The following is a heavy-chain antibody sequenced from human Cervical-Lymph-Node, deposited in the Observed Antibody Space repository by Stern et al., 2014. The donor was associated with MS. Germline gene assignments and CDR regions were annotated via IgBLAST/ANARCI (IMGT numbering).Heavy chain of an antibody. CDR3: AREELNSNNLDS. CDR1: GYTFTNYC. CDR2: ISVNNGNT. D-gene: IGHD2/OR15-2a*01. V-gene: IGHV1-18*01. J-gene: IGHJ4*02. Sequence: VQLVESGPEVKKPGASLTLSCKTSGYTFTNYCMSWVRQSPGQGLEWMEGISVNNGNTIYAQKFQGRVTMTTDTSTSTAHMEVRSLRSDDTAVYVCAREELNSNNLDSWGQGTLVTVSS.